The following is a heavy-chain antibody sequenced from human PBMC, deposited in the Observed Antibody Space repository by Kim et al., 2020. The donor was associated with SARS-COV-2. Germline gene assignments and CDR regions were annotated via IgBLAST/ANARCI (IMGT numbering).Heavy chain of an antibody. D-gene: IGHD1-26*01. CDR3: ARPSHGGGAVDY. Sequence: GGSLRLSCAASGFTFSSYEMNWVRQAPGKGLEWVSYISSSGSTIYYADSVKGRFTISRDNAKNSLYLQMNSLRAEDTAVYYCARPSHGGGAVDYWGQGTLVTVSS. CDR2: ISSSGSTI. CDR1: GFTFSSYE. V-gene: IGHV3-48*03. J-gene: IGHJ4*02.